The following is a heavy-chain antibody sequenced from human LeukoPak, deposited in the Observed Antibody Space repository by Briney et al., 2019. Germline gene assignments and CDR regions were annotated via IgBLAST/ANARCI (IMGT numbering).Heavy chain of an antibody. V-gene: IGHV1-46*01. J-gene: IGHJ4*02. CDR3: ASGIAVAGTQRYFDY. D-gene: IGHD6-19*01. CDR1: GYTFTSYY. Sequence: ASVKVSCKASGYTFTSYYMHWVRQAPGQGLEWMGIINPSGGSTSYAQKFQGRVTITADKSTSTAYMELSSLRSEDTAVYHCASGIAVAGTQRYFDYWGQGALVTVSS. CDR2: INPSGGST.